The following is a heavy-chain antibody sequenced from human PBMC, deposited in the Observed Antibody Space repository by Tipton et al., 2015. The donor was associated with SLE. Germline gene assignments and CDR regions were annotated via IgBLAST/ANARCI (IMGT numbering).Heavy chain of an antibody. D-gene: IGHD4-17*01. CDR3: ARARRTTVTSFDY. J-gene: IGHJ4*02. Sequence: QSGAEVKKPGASVKVSCKASGYTFTGYYMHWVRQAPGQGLEWMGWINPNSGGTNYAQKFQGRVTMTRDTSISTAYMELSRLGSDDAAVYYCARARRTTVTSFDYWGQGTLVTVSS. CDR2: INPNSGGT. V-gene: IGHV1-2*02. CDR1: GYTFTGYY.